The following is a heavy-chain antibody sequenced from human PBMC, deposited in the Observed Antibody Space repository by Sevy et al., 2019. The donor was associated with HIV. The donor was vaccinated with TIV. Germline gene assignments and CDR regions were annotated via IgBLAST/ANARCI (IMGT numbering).Heavy chain of an antibody. V-gene: IGHV3-48*02. D-gene: IGHD4-4*01. J-gene: IGHJ4*02. Sequence: GGSLRLSCAASGFTFSSHSMNWVRQTPGKGLEWISYISGTGNTICYADSVKGRFTISRDNAKNSMYLQLKSLRDEDTAIYYCARVPPYNDSNVSDFWGKGSLVTVSS. CDR2: ISGTGNTI. CDR1: GFTFSSHS. CDR3: ARVPPYNDSNVSDF.